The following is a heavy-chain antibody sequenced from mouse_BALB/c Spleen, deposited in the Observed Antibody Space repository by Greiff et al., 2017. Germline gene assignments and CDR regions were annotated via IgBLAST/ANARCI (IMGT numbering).Heavy chain of an antibody. CDR1: GFTFSSYA. V-gene: IGHV5-6-5*01. Sequence: EVQVVESGGGLVKPGGSLKLSCAASGFTFSSYAMSWVRQTPEKRLEWVASISSGGSTYYPDSVKGRFTISRDNARNILYLQMSSLRSEDTAMYYCARPYDGYLYWGQGTTLTVSS. J-gene: IGHJ2*01. CDR3: ARPYDGYLY. D-gene: IGHD2-3*01. CDR2: ISSGGST.